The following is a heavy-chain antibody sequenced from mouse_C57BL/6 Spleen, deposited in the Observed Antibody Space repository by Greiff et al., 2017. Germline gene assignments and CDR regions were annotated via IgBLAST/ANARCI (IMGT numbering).Heavy chain of an antibody. V-gene: IGHV1-18*01. CDR1: GYTFTDYN. D-gene: IGHD1-1*01. CDR3: ARGLYYGSRAMDY. Sequence: EVQLQQSGPELVKPGASVKISCKASGYTFTDYNMDWVKQSHGKSLEWIGDINPNNGGTIYNQKFKGKATLTVDKPSSTAYMELRSLTSEDAAVXDCARGLYYGSRAMDYWGQGTSVTVSA. J-gene: IGHJ4*01. CDR2: INPNNGGT.